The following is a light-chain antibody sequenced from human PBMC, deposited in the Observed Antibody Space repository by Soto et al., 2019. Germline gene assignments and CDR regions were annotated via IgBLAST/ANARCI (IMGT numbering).Light chain of an antibody. CDR2: GAS. V-gene: IGKV3-20*01. CDR3: QQYTYSPWT. CDR1: QSVSSGY. Sequence: EVVLTQSPGTLSLSPGERATLSCRASQSVSSGYLGWYQQKPGQAPRLLIYGASSRATGIPDRFSGSGYGTDFTLTISRLEPEDFAVYFCQQYTYSPWTFGQGTKVDIK. J-gene: IGKJ1*01.